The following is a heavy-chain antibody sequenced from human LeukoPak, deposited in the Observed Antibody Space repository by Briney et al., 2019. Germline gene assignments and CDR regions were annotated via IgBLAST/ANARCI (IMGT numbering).Heavy chain of an antibody. D-gene: IGHD6-6*01. J-gene: IGHJ4*02. CDR1: GFTVSSNY. CDR2: IYSGGST. V-gene: IGHV3-53*05. Sequence: PGGSLRLSCAASGFTVSSNYMSWVRQAPGQGLEWVSVIYSGGSTYYADSVKGRFTISRDNSKNTLYLQMNSLRAEDTAVYFCARDTGSSYLSSFDFWGQGTLVTVSS. CDR3: ARDTGSSYLSSFDF.